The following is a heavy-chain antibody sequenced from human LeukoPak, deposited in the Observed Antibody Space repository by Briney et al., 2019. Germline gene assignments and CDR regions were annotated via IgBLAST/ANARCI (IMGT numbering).Heavy chain of an antibody. CDR2: ISSSGSTI. V-gene: IGHV3-11*04. D-gene: IGHD1-1*01. J-gene: IGHJ6*02. Sequence: GGSLRLSCAASGFTFSDYYMSWIRQAPGKGLEWVSYISSSGSTIYYADSVKGRFTISRDNAKNTLYVQMNSLRAEDTAVYYCARMGHDILVPSGMDVWGQGTTVTVSS. CDR1: GFTFSDYY. CDR3: ARMGHDILVPSGMDV.